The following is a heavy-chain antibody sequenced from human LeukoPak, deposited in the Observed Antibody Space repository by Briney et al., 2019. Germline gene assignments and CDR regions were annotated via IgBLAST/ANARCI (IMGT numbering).Heavy chain of an antibody. CDR1: GFTFSSYA. CDR3: ARVGPHPHPYAFDI. D-gene: IGHD1-26*01. CDR2: ISYDGSNK. V-gene: IGHV3-30-3*01. Sequence: GGSLRLSCAASGFTFSSYAMHWVRQAPGKGLEWVAVISYDGSNKYYADSVKGRFTISRDNSKNTLYLQMNSLRAEDTAVYYCARVGPHPHPYAFDIWGQGTMVTVSS. J-gene: IGHJ3*02.